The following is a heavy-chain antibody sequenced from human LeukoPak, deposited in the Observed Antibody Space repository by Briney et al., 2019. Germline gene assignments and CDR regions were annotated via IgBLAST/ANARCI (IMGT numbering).Heavy chain of an antibody. Sequence: GGSLRLSCAASGFTFSSYWMHWVRQAPGKGLVWVSRINSDGSSTSYADSVKGRFTISRDNAKNTLYLQMNSLRAEDAAVYYCARGGYYYYDSSGHFDYWGQGTLVTVSS. CDR1: GFTFSSYW. V-gene: IGHV3-74*01. D-gene: IGHD3-22*01. CDR3: ARGGYYYYDSSGHFDY. CDR2: INSDGSST. J-gene: IGHJ4*02.